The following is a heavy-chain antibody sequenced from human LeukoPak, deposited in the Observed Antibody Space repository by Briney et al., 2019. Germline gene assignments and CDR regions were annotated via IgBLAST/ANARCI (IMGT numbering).Heavy chain of an antibody. V-gene: IGHV5-51*01. CDR3: ARLTLMTTMITPYDY. J-gene: IGHJ4*02. CDR1: GYSFSNYW. Sequence: GESLKISCKGSGYSFSNYWIGWVRQMPGKGLEWMGIIYPGDSDIRYSPSFQGQVTISTDKSISTAYLQWSSLKASDTAMYYCARLTLMTTMITPYDYWGQGTLVTVSS. D-gene: IGHD4-23*01. CDR2: IYPGDSDI.